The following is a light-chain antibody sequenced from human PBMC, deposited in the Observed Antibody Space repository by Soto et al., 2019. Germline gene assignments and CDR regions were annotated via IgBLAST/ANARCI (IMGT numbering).Light chain of an antibody. V-gene: IGLV2-23*02. J-gene: IGLJ1*01. CDR1: SRDVGKYNL. Sequence: QSVLTQPASVPGSPGQSVTISCTGTSRDVGKYNLVSWYQHFPGKAPKLMIFEVTKRPSGISDRFSGSKSGNTASLTISGLQAEDEADYYCSSYSLITPYVFGTGTKVTVL. CDR3: SSYSLITPYV. CDR2: EVT.